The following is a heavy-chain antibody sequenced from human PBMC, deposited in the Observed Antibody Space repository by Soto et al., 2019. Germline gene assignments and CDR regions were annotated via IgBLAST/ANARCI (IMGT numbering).Heavy chain of an antibody. J-gene: IGHJ4*02. D-gene: IGHD6-13*01. CDR2: IFSNDEK. V-gene: IGHV2-26*01. CDR1: GFSLSNARMG. Sequence: ASGPTLVNPTETLTLTRTVSGFSLSNARMGVSWIRQPPGKALEWLAHIFSNDEKSYSTSLKSRLTISKDTSKSQVVLTMTNMDPVDTATYYCARIPACSSSWYVDYWGQGTLVTVSS. CDR3: ARIPACSSSWYVDY.